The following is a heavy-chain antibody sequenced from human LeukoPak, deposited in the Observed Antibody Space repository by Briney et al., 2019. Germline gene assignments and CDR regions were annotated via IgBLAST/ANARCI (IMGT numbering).Heavy chain of an antibody. J-gene: IGHJ6*03. CDR3: ARDLRYFDYYYYMDV. V-gene: IGHV4-59*01. D-gene: IGHD3-9*01. CDR1: GGSISSYY. Sequence: KPSETLSLTCTVSGGSISSYYWSWIRQPPGKGLEWIGYIYYSGSTNYNPSLKSRVTISVDTSKNQLSLKLSSVTAADTAVYYCARDLRYFDYYYYMDVWGKGTTVTVSS. CDR2: IYYSGST.